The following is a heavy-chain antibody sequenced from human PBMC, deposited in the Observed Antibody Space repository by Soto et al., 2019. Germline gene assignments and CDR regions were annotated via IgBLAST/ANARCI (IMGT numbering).Heavy chain of an antibody. V-gene: IGHV3-7*01. CDR3: ARGDTPMITGMDSFDI. J-gene: IGHJ3*02. CDR2: IKQDGTEK. CDR1: GFTFSRDW. D-gene: IGHD5-18*01. Sequence: PGGSLRLSCAASGFTFSRDWMNWVRQAPGKGLEWVANIKQDGTEKNYVDSVKGRFTISRDNARNSLYLQMDSLRAEDTAVYFCARGDTPMITGMDSFDIWGQGTMVTVSS.